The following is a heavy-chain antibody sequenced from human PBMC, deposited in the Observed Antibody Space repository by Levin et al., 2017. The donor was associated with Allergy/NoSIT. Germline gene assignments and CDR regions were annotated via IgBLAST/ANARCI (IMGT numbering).Heavy chain of an antibody. CDR2: ISGSATST. V-gene: IGHV3-23*01. CDR3: ARAPARGSIREWYFDS. J-gene: IGHJ4*02. D-gene: IGHD3-3*01. Sequence: GGSLRLSCAASGFTFSNYAMNWVRQAPGKGLEWVSAISGSATSTYYTDSVKGRFTISRDNSKSTLYLQMNSLRAEDTALYYCARAPARGSIREWYFDSWGQGTLVTVSS. CDR1: GFTFSNYA.